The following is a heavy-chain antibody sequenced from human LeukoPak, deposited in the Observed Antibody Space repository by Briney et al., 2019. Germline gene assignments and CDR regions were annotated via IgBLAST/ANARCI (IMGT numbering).Heavy chain of an antibody. Sequence: ASVKVSCKASGYTFTGYYMHWVRQAPGQGLEWMGWINPNSGGTNYAQKFQGWVTMTRGTSISTAYMELSRLRSDDTAVYYCARDGTAAGKPALFDYWGQGTLVTVSS. CDR3: ARDGTAAGKPALFDY. CDR1: GYTFTGYY. CDR2: INPNSGGT. D-gene: IGHD6-13*01. V-gene: IGHV1-2*04. J-gene: IGHJ4*02.